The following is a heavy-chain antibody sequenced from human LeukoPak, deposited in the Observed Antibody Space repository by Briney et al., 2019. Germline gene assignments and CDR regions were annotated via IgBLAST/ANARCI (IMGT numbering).Heavy chain of an antibody. D-gene: IGHD3-10*01. CDR3: ARGADYYGSGSYYNNALDI. CDR1: GGSISSYY. Sequence: SETLSLTCTVSGGSISSYYWSWIRQPPGKGLEWIGYIYYSGSTNYNPSLKSRVTISVDTSKNQFSLKLSSVTAADTAVYYCARGADYYGSGSYYNNALDIWGQGTMVTVSS. J-gene: IGHJ3*02. CDR2: IYYSGST. V-gene: IGHV4-59*01.